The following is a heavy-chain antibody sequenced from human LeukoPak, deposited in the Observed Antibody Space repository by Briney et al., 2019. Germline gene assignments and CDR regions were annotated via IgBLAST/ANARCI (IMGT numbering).Heavy chain of an antibody. V-gene: IGHV1-18*01. Sequence: ASVKVSCKASGYTFTSYGISWVRQAPGQGLEWMGWISAYNGNTNYAQKLQGRVTMTTDTSTSTAYMELRSLRSDDTAVYYCARDRGMLGGIIPNWFDPWGQGTLVTVSS. CDR3: ARDRGMLGGIIPNWFDP. CDR2: ISAYNGNT. J-gene: IGHJ5*02. CDR1: GYTFTSYG. D-gene: IGHD3-10*01.